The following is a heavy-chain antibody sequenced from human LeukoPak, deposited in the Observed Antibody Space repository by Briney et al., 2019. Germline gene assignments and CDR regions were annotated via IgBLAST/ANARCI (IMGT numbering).Heavy chain of an antibody. CDR3: AREPYGSGSY. J-gene: IGHJ4*02. CDR2: IYYSGST. CDR1: GGSISSSSYY. D-gene: IGHD3-10*01. Sequence: PSETLSLTCTVSGGSISSSSYYWGWIRQPPGKGLEWIGSIYYSGSTYYNPSLKSRVTISVDTSKNQFSLKLSSVTAADTAVYYCAREPYGSGSYWGQGTLVTVSS. V-gene: IGHV4-39*07.